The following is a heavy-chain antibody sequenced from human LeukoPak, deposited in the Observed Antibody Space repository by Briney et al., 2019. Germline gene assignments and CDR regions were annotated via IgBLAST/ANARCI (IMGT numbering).Heavy chain of an antibody. D-gene: IGHD6-6*01. CDR2: ISSSGSTI. CDR1: GFTFSDYY. J-gene: IGHJ4*02. Sequence: GGSLRLSCAASGFTFSDYYMSWIRQAPGKGLEWVSYISSSGSTIYYADSVKGRFTISRDNAKNSLFLQMNSLRAEDTAVYYCARDRGAYSSYWVNFDYWDQGTLVTVSS. CDR3: ARDRGAYSSYWVNFDY. V-gene: IGHV3-11*04.